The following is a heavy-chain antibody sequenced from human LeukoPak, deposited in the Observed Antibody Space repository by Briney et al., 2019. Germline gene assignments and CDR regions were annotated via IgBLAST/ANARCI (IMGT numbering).Heavy chain of an antibody. V-gene: IGHV4-61*02. CDR1: GGSISSSSYY. Sequence: SETLSLTCTVSGGSISSSSYYWSWIRQAAGKGLEWIGRIYTSGSTDYNPSLRSRVTISVDTSKNQFSLRLSSVTAADTAVYYCARVMVGVRGLHFDDWGQGTLVTVSS. J-gene: IGHJ4*02. CDR3: ARVMVGVRGLHFDD. D-gene: IGHD3-10*01. CDR2: IYTSGST.